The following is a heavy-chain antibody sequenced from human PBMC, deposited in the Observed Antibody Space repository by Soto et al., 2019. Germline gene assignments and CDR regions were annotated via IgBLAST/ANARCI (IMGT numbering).Heavy chain of an antibody. CDR1: GGSISSDDYY. D-gene: IGHD3-16*02. V-gene: IGHV4-30-4*01. J-gene: IGHJ5*02. CDR3: ARVSTSENWFDP. Sequence: QVQLQESGPGLVKPSQTLSLTCTVSGGSISSDDYYWSWIRQPPGKGLEWIGFIYYSGTTYYHPSLNSRVTISVHTSKNQFSLRLTSVTAADTAVYYCARVSTSENWFDPWGQGTLVTVSS. CDR2: IYYSGTT.